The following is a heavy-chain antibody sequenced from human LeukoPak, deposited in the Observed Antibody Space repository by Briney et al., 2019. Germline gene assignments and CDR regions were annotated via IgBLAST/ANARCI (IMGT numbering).Heavy chain of an antibody. V-gene: IGHV4-61*01. D-gene: IGHD1-1*01. CDR2: IYYSGST. Sequence: PSETLSLTCTVSGGSVSSGSYYWSWIRQPPGKGLEWIGYIYYSGSTNYNPSLKSRVTISVDTSKNQFSLKLSSVTAADTAVYYCARGAGSPYYGMDVWGQGTTVTVSS. CDR3: ARGAGSPYYGMDV. CDR1: GGSVSSGSYY. J-gene: IGHJ6*02.